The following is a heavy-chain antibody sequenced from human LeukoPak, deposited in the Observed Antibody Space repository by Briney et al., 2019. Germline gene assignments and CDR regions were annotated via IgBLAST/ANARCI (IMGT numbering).Heavy chain of an antibody. CDR3: ARTSGYCSSTSCQWGDY. J-gene: IGHJ4*02. Sequence: GGSLRLSCAASGFTFSSYSMNWVRQAPGKGLEWVSSTSSSSSYIYYADSVKGRFTISRDNAKNSLYLQMNSLRAEDTAVYYCARTSGYCSSTSCQWGDYWGQGTLVTVSS. CDR2: TSSSSSYI. V-gene: IGHV3-21*01. D-gene: IGHD2-2*03. CDR1: GFTFSSYS.